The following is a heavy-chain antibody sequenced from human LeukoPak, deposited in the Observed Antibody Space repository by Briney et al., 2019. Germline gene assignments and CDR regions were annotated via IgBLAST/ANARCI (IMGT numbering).Heavy chain of an antibody. CDR3: ARYSSGWNHEY. D-gene: IGHD6-19*01. J-gene: IGHJ4*02. CDR1: GYTFTGYY. CDR2: INPNSGGT. Sequence: ASVKVSCKASGYTFTGYYMHWVRQAPGQGLEWMGRINPNSGGTNYAQKFQGRVTMNRDTSISTAYMELSRLRSDDTAVYYCARYSSGWNHEYWGQGTLVTVSS. V-gene: IGHV1-2*06.